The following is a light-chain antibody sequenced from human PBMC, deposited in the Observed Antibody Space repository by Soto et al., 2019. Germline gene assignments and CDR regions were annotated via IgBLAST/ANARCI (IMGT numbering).Light chain of an antibody. V-gene: IGKV3D-15*01. Sequence: EIVMTHSPATLSVSPWEIATLSCRASQSINNNLAWYQQKPGQAPRLLVYHTSTRATGIPDRFSGSGSGTDFTLTISRLEPEDFAVFYCQQYGTSEIIFGQGTRLEIK. CDR3: QQYGTSEII. J-gene: IGKJ5*01. CDR2: HTS. CDR1: QSINNN.